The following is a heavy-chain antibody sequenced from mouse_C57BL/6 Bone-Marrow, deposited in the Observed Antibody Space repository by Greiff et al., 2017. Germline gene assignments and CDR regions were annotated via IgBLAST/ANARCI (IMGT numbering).Heavy chain of an antibody. J-gene: IGHJ4*01. Sequence: QVQLQQPGAELVKPGASVKLSCKASGYTFTSYWMHWVKQRPGQGLEWIGMIHPNSGRTNYNEKCKSKATLTVDKSSSTAYMQLSSLTSEDSAVYYCYYSNYFYAMDYWGQGTSVTVSS. CDR1: GYTFTSYW. CDR2: IHPNSGRT. CDR3: YYSNYFYAMDY. V-gene: IGHV1-64*01. D-gene: IGHD2-5*01.